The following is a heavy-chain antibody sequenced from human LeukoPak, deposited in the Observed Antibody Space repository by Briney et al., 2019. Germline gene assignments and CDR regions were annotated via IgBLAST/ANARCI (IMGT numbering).Heavy chain of an antibody. Sequence: GGSLRLSCAASGFTFSSFWMSWVRQAPGKGLEWVANINQDVSEKYYVDSVKGRFTISRDNAKNSLYLQMSSLRAEDTAVYYCARERNSGRYWGDLQHWGQGTLVTVSS. D-gene: IGHD1-26*01. CDR1: GFTFSSFW. J-gene: IGHJ1*01. CDR3: ARERNSGRYWGDLQH. V-gene: IGHV3-7*01. CDR2: INQDVSEK.